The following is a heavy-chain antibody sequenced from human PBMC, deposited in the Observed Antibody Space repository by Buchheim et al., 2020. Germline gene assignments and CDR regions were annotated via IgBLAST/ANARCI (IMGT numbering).Heavy chain of an antibody. CDR1: GFTFSSYA. Sequence: QVQLVESGGGVVQPGRSLRLSCAASGFTFSSYAMHWVRQAPGKGLEWVAVISYDGSNKYYADPVKGRFTISRDNSKNTLYLQMNSLKAEDTAVYYCARDRGYSDPSVFDYWGQGTL. D-gene: IGHD1-1*01. V-gene: IGHV3-30-3*01. CDR2: ISYDGSNK. J-gene: IGHJ4*02. CDR3: ARDRGYSDPSVFDY.